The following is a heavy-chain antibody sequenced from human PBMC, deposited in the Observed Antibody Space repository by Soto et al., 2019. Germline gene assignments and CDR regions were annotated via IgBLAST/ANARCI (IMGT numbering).Heavy chain of an antibody. Sequence: PGGSLRLSCAASGFTFNIYSMTWVRQAPGKGLEWVSGISGSGGSTYYADSVKGRFTISRDNSKNTLYLQMSSLRPDDTAVYSCATWHLQEHAYDIWGQGTMVTVSS. CDR1: GFTFNIYS. D-gene: IGHD1-1*01. J-gene: IGHJ3*02. CDR2: ISGSGGST. CDR3: ATWHLQEHAYDI. V-gene: IGHV3-23*01.